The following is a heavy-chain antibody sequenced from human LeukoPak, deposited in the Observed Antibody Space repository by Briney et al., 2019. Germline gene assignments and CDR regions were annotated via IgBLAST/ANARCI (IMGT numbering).Heavy chain of an antibody. CDR2: ISAYNGNT. CDR3: ARVQQLVSDY. D-gene: IGHD6-13*01. CDR1: GYTFTSYG. V-gene: IGHV1-18*01. Sequence: ASAKASCKASGYTFTSYGISWVPQAPGQGLEWMGWISAYNGNTNYAQKLQGRVTMTTDTSTSTAYMELRSLRSDGTAVYYCARVQQLVSDYWGQGTLVTVSS. J-gene: IGHJ4*02.